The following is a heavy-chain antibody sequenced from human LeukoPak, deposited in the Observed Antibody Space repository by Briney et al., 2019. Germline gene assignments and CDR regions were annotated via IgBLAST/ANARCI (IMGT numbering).Heavy chain of an antibody. Sequence: SVTVSCKASGGTFSSYAISWVRQAPGQGLEWMGRIIPILGIANYAQKFQGRVTITADKSTSTAYMELSSLRSEDTAVYYCARGPGGYDFDYWGQGTLVTVSP. D-gene: IGHD1-1*01. CDR1: GGTFSSYA. V-gene: IGHV1-69*04. CDR2: IIPILGIA. J-gene: IGHJ4*02. CDR3: ARGPGGYDFDY.